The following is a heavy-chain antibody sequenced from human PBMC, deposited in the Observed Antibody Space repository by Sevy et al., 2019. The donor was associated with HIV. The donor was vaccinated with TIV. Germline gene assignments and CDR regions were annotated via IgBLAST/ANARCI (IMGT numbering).Heavy chain of an antibody. Sequence: SETLSLTCSVSGGSIVTYYWTWFRQSPGKGLEYIGYVYRGGSTTYNPSLKGRATTSLDTSKKQFSLTLRSVTAADTAVYYCARLTSSFYYYMDVWGKGTTVTVSS. CDR2: VYRGGST. V-gene: IGHV4-59*08. CDR1: GGSIVTYY. CDR3: ARLTSSFYYYMDV. D-gene: IGHD6-6*01. J-gene: IGHJ6*03.